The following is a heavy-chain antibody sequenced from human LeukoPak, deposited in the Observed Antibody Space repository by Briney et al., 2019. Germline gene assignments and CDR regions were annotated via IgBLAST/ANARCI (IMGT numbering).Heavy chain of an antibody. CDR1: GGSLIPYY. Sequence: PSETLSLTCTVSGGSLIPYYWSWIRQPPGKGLEWIGYIYHSGTTNYSPPLKGRATLSVDTSKNQISLRLSSVTAADTAVYFCARVDSGTYYMPFDYRGQGSLVTVSS. D-gene: IGHD1-26*01. CDR2: IYHSGTT. J-gene: IGHJ4*02. CDR3: ARVDSGTYYMPFDY. V-gene: IGHV4-59*01.